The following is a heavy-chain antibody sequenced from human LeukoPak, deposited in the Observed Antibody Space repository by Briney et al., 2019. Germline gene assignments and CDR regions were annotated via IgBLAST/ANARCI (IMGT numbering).Heavy chain of an antibody. D-gene: IGHD3-22*01. V-gene: IGHV3-30*02. CDR3: AKDTGAYYDSSGYYDY. CDR2: IRYDGSNK. CDR1: GVTFSSYG. J-gene: IGHJ4*02. Sequence: GGSLRLSCAASGVTFSSYGMHWVRQAPGKGLEWVAFIRYDGSNKYYADSVKGRFTISRDNSKNTLYLQMNSLRAEDTAVYYCAKDTGAYYDSSGYYDYWGQGTLVTVSS.